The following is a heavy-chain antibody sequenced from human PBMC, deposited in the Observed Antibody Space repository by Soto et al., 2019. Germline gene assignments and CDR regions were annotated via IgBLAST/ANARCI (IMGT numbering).Heavy chain of an antibody. CDR3: ARSDCSGGSYYSTPHARYYYYYYGMDV. CDR2: IIPIFGTA. V-gene: IGHV1-69*13. Sequence: WASVKVSCKASGGTFSSYAISWVRQAPGQGLEWMGGIIPIFGTANYAQKFQGRVTITADESTSTAYMELSSLRSEDTAVYYCARSDCSGGSYYSTPHARYYYYYYGMDVWGQGTTVTVSS. CDR1: GGTFSSYA. J-gene: IGHJ6*02. D-gene: IGHD2-15*01.